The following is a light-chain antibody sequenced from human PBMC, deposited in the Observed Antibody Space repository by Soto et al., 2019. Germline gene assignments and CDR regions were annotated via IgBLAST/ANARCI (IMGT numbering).Light chain of an antibody. CDR2: DAS. V-gene: IGKV1-12*01. CDR1: QSISSW. Sequence: DIQMTPSPSTLSASVGDRVTITCRASQSISSWLAWYQQKPGKAPKLLIYDASSLQSGVPSRFSGSGSGADYSLTISSLLPEDYATYYGHQANSCQLTFGEGTKVDI. CDR3: HQANSCQLT. J-gene: IGKJ4*02.